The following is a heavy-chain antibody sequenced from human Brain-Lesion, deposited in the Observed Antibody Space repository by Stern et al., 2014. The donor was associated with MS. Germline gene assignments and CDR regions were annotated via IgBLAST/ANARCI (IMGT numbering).Heavy chain of an antibody. J-gene: IGHJ4*02. CDR1: GYLFDDYW. D-gene: IGHD5-12*01. CDR3: ARSPATPSGYDRFDY. CDR2: IFPRDSNT. V-gene: IGHV5-51*03. Sequence: MQLVQSGAEVKKPGESLKISCEASGYLFDDYWIGWVRQMSGRGLELVAIIFPRDSNTRYSPSVQGPVTISADKSISTAYLQWSTLRASDTAMYYCARSPATPSGYDRFDYWGQGALVTVSS.